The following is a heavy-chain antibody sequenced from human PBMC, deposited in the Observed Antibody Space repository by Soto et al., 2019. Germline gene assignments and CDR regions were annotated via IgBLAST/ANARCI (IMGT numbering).Heavy chain of an antibody. V-gene: IGHV4-59*01. J-gene: IGHJ3*02. D-gene: IGHD3-10*01. CDR2: IYYSGST. CDR3: ARVWGGAFDI. CDR1: GGSISSYY. Sequence: QVQLQESGPGLVKPSETLSLTCTVSGGSISSYYWSWIRQPPGKGLEWIGYIYYSGSTNYNPSLKSRVTISVDTSKNECALKLSSVTAADTAVYYCARVWGGAFDIWGQGTMVTVSS.